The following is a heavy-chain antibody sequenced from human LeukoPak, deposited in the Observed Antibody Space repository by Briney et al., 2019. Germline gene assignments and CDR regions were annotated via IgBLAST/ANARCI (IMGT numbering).Heavy chain of an antibody. CDR3: ASEVDEAYNWFDP. Sequence: SETLSLTCTVSGGSVSSSGYYWGWIRQPPGKGLEWIGIIYYSGSTYYNPSLKSRVTMSVDTSKNQFSLKLSSVTAADTAVYYCASEVDEAYNWFDPWGQGTLVTVSS. D-gene: IGHD2-15*01. CDR1: GGSVSSSGYY. J-gene: IGHJ5*02. CDR2: IYYSGST. V-gene: IGHV4-39*07.